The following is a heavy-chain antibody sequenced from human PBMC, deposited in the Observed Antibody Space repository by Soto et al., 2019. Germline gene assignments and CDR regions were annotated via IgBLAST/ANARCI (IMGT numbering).Heavy chain of an antibody. V-gene: IGHV1-18*01. CDR1: GYTFTSYG. Sequence: VKVSCKASGYTFTSYGISWVRQAPGQGLEWMGWISAYNGNTNYAQKLQGRVTMTTDTSTSTAYMELRSLRSDDTAVYYCAMGVLRFLEWLSPSADYYGMDVWGQGTTVTVSS. D-gene: IGHD3-3*01. CDR2: ISAYNGNT. J-gene: IGHJ6*02. CDR3: AMGVLRFLEWLSPSADYYGMDV.